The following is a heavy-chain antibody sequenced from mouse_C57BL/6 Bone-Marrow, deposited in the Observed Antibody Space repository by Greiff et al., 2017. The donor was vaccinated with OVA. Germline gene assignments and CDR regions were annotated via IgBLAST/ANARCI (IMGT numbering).Heavy chain of an antibody. V-gene: IGHV14-1*01. CDR3: TTRQLLRYFDY. J-gene: IGHJ2*01. CDR2: IDPEDGDT. D-gene: IGHD1-1*01. Sequence: EVKVVESGAELVRPGASVKLSCTASGFNIKDSYMHWVKQRPEQGLEWIGRIDPEDGDTEYAPKFQGKATMTADTSSNTAYLQLSSLTSEDTAVYYCTTRQLLRYFDYWGQGTTLTVSS. CDR1: GFNIKDSY.